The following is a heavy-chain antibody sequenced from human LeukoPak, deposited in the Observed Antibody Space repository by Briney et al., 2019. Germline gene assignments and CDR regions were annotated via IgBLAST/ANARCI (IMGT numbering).Heavy chain of an antibody. J-gene: IGHJ4*02. D-gene: IGHD6-25*01. V-gene: IGHV3-15*01. Sequence: GGSLRLSCAASGFTFSNVRMSWVRQAPGKGLEWIGLIKSKADGGTTGSAAPVKGRFTISRDDSKNTLYLQMNSLKIEDTAVYYCTTAPDAAIWGQGTLVTVSS. CDR1: GFTFSNVR. CDR3: TTAPDAAI. CDR2: IKSKADGGTT.